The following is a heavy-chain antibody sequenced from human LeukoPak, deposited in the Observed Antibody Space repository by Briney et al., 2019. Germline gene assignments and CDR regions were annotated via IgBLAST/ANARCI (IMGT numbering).Heavy chain of an antibody. V-gene: IGHV3-23*01. J-gene: IGHJ4*02. CDR1: GFTFSSQG. CDR3: ARVPVASWIQLDS. Sequence: AGGSLRLSCAASGFTFSSQGMSWVRQAPGKGLEWVSVISGSGDSTYYADSVKGRFTVSRDNSKNTLFLQMNSLRAEDTALYYCARVPVASWIQLDSWGQGTLVTVSS. CDR2: ISGSGDST. D-gene: IGHD6-13*01.